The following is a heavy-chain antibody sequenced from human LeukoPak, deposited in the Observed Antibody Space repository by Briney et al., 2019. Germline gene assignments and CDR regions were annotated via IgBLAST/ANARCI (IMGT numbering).Heavy chain of an antibody. CDR1: GGTFSSYA. J-gene: IGHJ4*02. V-gene: IGHV1-2*02. D-gene: IGHD5-18*01. CDR2: INPNSGGT. CDR3: ARGDSYGSYVDY. Sequence: ASVKVSCKASGGTFSSYAISWVRQAPGQGLEWMGWINPNSGGTNYAQKFQGRVTMTRDTSISTAYMELSRLRSDDTAVYYCARGDSYGSYVDYWGQGTLVTVSS.